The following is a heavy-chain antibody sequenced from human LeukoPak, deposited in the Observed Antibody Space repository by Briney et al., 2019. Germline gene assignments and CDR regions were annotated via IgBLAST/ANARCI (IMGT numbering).Heavy chain of an antibody. D-gene: IGHD3-3*01. CDR3: ARDPRNYDFWSGYLDAFDI. J-gene: IGHJ3*02. V-gene: IGHV1-46*01. CDR1: GYTFTSYY. CDR2: INPSGGST. Sequence: ASVKVSCKASGYTFTSYYMHWVRQAPGQGLEWMGIINPSGGSTSYAQKFQGRVTMTRDTSTSTAYMELRSLRSDDTAVYYCARDPRNYDFWSGYLDAFDIWSQGTMVTVSS.